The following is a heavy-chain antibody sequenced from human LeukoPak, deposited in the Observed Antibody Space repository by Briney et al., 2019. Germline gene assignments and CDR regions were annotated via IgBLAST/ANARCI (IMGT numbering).Heavy chain of an antibody. D-gene: IGHD3-22*01. V-gene: IGHV3-30*03. CDR3: ATGYYYDSPFDAFDI. CDR1: GFTFSSYG. Sequence: PGGSLRLSCAASGFTFSSYGMHWVRQAPGKGLEWVAVISYDGSNKYYADSVKGRFTISRDNSKNTLYLQMNSLGAEDTAVYYCATGYYYDSPFDAFDIWGQGTMVTVSS. J-gene: IGHJ3*02. CDR2: ISYDGSNK.